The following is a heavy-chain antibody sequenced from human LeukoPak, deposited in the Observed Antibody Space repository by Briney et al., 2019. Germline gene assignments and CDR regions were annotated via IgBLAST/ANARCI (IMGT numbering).Heavy chain of an antibody. CDR3: ARVLLPLYGMDV. Sequence: GGSLRLSCAASGFTVSGNYMSWVRQAPGKGLEWVSVIYTGGSTNYADYVKGRFTISRDNSKNTLYLQMNSLRGEDTAVYYCARVLLPLYGMDVWGQGTTVTVSS. CDR2: IYTGGST. D-gene: IGHD3-22*01. J-gene: IGHJ6*02. V-gene: IGHV3-66*01. CDR1: GFTVSGNY.